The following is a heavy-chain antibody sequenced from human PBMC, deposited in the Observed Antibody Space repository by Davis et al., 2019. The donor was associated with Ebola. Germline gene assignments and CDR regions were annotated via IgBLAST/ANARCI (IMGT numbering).Heavy chain of an antibody. D-gene: IGHD3-9*01. V-gene: IGHV4-59*08. CDR3: ARHGGDDILFWGGMDV. CDR2: IYYSGST. Sequence: GSLRLSCAFYGGSFTYYYWSWIRQPPGKGLEWIGYIYYSGSTNYNPSLKSRVTISVDTSKNQFSLKLSSVTAADTAVYYCARHGGDDILFWGGMDVWGQGTTVTVSS. J-gene: IGHJ6*02. CDR1: GGSFTYYY.